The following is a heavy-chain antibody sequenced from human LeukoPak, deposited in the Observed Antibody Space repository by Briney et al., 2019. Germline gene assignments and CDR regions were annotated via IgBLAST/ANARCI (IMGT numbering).Heavy chain of an antibody. Sequence: GGSLRLSCEVSGFTFGTYTMGWVRQAPGKGLEWVSGIRADAITTYYADSVKGRFTISRDNSKNTLHLQMNSLRAEDTAVYYCARDPYSGSYSDYYYYYMDVWGKGTTVTVSS. CDR1: GFTFGTYT. CDR2: IRADAITT. CDR3: ARDPYSGSYSDYYYYYMDV. D-gene: IGHD1-26*01. V-gene: IGHV3-23*01. J-gene: IGHJ6*03.